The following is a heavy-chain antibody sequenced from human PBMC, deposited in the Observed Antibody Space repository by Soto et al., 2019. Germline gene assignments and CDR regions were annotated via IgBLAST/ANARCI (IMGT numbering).Heavy chain of an antibody. J-gene: IGHJ5*01. D-gene: IGHD3-3*01. CDR2: IYYSGST. V-gene: IGHV4-30-4*01. Sequence: PXETLSLTPNDSCGSTSSIDYDWSWSRQPPGKVLEWIVYIYYSGSTYYNPSLKSRVTISVDTSKNQFSLKLSSVTADDTAVYYCARGGLDYDFCSGYKKWFDTWGHGTLVTVSS. CDR1: CGSTSSIDYD. CDR3: ARGGLDYDFCSGYKKWFDT.